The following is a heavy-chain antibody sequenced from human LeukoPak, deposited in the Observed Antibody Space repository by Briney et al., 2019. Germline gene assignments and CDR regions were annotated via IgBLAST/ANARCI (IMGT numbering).Heavy chain of an antibody. CDR3: ASSTRRPVLRFLEGGFNAFDI. D-gene: IGHD3-3*01. Sequence: SETLSLTCTVSGGSISSYYWSWIRQPPGKGLEWIGYIYYSGSTYYNPSLKSRVTISVDTSKNQFSLKLSSVTAADTAVYYCASSTRRPVLRFLEGGFNAFDIWGQGTMVTVSS. V-gene: IGHV4-59*06. CDR2: IYYSGST. CDR1: GGSISSYY. J-gene: IGHJ3*02.